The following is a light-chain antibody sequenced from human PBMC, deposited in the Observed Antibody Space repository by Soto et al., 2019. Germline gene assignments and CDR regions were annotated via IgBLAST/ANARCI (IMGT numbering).Light chain of an antibody. CDR3: AAWDASLGGFYV. Sequence: QSVLTRPPSVSGTPGQSVTISCSGSRSSIGSNTVNWYQHLPGSAPKLLIYSNNHRPSGVPDRFSASKAGASASLAISGLQSEDEGDYYCAAWDASLGGFYVFGSGTKVTVL. V-gene: IGLV1-44*01. CDR1: RSSIGSNT. CDR2: SNN. J-gene: IGLJ1*01.